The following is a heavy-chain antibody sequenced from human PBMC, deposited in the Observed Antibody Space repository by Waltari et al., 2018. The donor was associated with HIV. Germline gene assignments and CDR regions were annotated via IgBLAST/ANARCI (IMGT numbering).Heavy chain of an antibody. Sequence: QVQLVQSGTALKRPGDSVKISCRAAGSSFTSHALHWIRQAPGQGLQYVGWSDPGSGTAKFSKSFQTKVSFSRDTSATTAFMEMRNLKYEDVALFYCARGGASGGFDLWGQGTLVIVSS. D-gene: IGHD3-10*01. J-gene: IGHJ4*02. CDR1: GSSFTSHA. CDR3: ARGGASGGFDL. CDR2: SDPGSGTA. V-gene: IGHV1-3*02.